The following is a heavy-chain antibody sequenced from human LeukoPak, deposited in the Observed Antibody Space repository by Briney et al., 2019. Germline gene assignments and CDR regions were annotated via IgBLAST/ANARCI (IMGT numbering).Heavy chain of an antibody. J-gene: IGHJ6*02. Sequence: GGSLTLTCAASGFTFSSYRMHWVRQAPAKGLDWVSLIPYDCSKKYYADSVKGRLTISRDNAKNTLNLEMNSLRAEDTAVYFCAKTMATGGVGLDVWGQGTTVAVSS. V-gene: IGHV3-30*18. CDR2: IPYDCSKK. CDR1: GFTFSSYR. CDR3: AKTMATGGVGLDV. D-gene: IGHD3-10*01.